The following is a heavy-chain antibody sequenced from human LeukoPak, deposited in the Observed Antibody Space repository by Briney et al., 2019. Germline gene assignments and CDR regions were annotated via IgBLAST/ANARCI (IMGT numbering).Heavy chain of an antibody. CDR1: GYSFTSYY. CDR3: ARDRAYCTSTTCYRDNWFDP. V-gene: IGHV1-46*01. Sequence: GASVKVSCKASGYSFTSYYMHWVRQAPGQGLEWMGMINLNEGGTTYAQKFQGRVTMTRDTSTRTVYMELSRLRSEDTALYYCARDRAYCTSTTCYRDNWFDPWGQGTLVTVSS. D-gene: IGHD2-2*02. CDR2: INLNEGGT. J-gene: IGHJ5*02.